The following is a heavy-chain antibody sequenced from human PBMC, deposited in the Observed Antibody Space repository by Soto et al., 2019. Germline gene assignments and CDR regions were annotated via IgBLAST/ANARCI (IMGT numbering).Heavy chain of an antibody. J-gene: IGHJ5*02. D-gene: IGHD1-1*01. CDR3: VRDGTKTLRDWFDP. Sequence: SEPQSLTCTVSGASISGYYWSWIRKSAGKGLEWXGRIXXXGXTXXXPXXXXRVMMSVDTSKKQFSLKLRSVTAADTAVYYCVRDGTKTLRDWFDPWGQGISVTVSS. CDR1: GASISGYY. V-gene: IGHV4-4*07. CDR2: IXXXGXT.